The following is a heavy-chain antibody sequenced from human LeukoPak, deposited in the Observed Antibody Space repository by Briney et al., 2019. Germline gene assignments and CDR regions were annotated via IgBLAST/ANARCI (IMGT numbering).Heavy chain of an antibody. CDR1: GGSTSSYY. J-gene: IGHJ6*03. V-gene: IGHV4-59*01. D-gene: IGHD3-16*01. CDR3: ARAPSLIPGYYYYMDV. Sequence: SETLSLTCTVSGGSTSSYYWSWIRQPPGKGLEWIGYIYYSGSTNYNPSLKSRATISVDTSKNQFSLKLSSVTAADTAVYYCARAPSLIPGYYYYMDVWGKGTTVTVSS. CDR2: IYYSGST.